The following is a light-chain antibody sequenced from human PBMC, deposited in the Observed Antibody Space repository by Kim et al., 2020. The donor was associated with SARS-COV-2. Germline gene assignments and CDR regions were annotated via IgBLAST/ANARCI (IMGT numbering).Light chain of an antibody. CDR2: ATS. CDR3: QQSHSTPYT. V-gene: IGKV1-39*01. J-gene: IGKJ2*01. CDR1: QSVADY. Sequence: DIQMTQSPPSLSASVGDSVTVTCRPSQSVADYLHWYQHKPGKAPKLLIYATSDLQTGVPSRFSGRGSGTDFTLTISSLEPEDFATYYCQQSHSTPYTFGQGTKLEIK.